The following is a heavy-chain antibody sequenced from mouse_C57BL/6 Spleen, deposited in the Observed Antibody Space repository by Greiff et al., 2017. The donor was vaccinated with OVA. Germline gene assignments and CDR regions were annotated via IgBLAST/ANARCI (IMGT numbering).Heavy chain of an antibody. CDR3: ARGGAMDY. J-gene: IGHJ4*01. CDR1: GYTFTSYW. Sequence: VQLQQPGAELVMPGASVKLSCKASGYTFTSYWMHWVKQRPGQGLEWIGEIDPSDSYTNYNQKFKGKSTLTVDKSSSTAYMQLSILTSEDSAVYYCARGGAMDYWGQGTSVTVSS. V-gene: IGHV1-69*01. CDR2: IDPSDSYT.